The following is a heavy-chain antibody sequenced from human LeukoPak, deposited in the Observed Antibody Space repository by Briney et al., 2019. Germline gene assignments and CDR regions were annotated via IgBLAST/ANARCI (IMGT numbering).Heavy chain of an antibody. CDR2: INPSGGST. CDR1: GYTFTSYY. D-gene: IGHD4-23*01. J-gene: IGHJ4*02. CDR3: ARDAVDRLYDY. Sequence: ASVKVSCKASGYTFTSYYMHWVRQAPGQGLEWMGIINPSGGSTSYAQKFQGRVTMTRDTSTSTVYMQPSSLRSEDTAVYHYARDAVDRLYDYWGQGTLVTVSS. V-gene: IGHV1-46*01.